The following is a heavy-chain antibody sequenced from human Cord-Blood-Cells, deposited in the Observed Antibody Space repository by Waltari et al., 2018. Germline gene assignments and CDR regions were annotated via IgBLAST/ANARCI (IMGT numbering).Heavy chain of an antibody. CDR3: ARDQINWNYYYYGMDV. CDR1: GFTVSSNY. D-gene: IGHD1-1*01. J-gene: IGHJ6*02. V-gene: IGHV3-53*02. CDR2: IYSGGST. Sequence: EVQLVETGGGLIQPGGSLRLSCAASGFTVSSNYMSWVRQAPGKGLEGVSVIYSGGSTYYADSVKGRFTISRDNSKNTLYLQMNSLRAEDTAVYYCARDQINWNYYYYGMDVWGQGTTVTVSS.